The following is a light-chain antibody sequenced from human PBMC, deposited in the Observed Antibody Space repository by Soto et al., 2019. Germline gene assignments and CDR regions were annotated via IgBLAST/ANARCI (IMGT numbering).Light chain of an antibody. CDR2: DNN. Sequence: QSVLTQPPSVSGAPGQRVTISCTGTRSNIGAGFDVHWYQQLPGTAPKLLIYDNNNRPSGVPDRFSGSKSGTSASLAITGLQAEDEADYYCQSYDNSLLAYVFGGGTKLTVL. CDR3: QSYDNSLLAYV. V-gene: IGLV1-40*01. CDR1: RSNIGAGFD. J-gene: IGLJ2*01.